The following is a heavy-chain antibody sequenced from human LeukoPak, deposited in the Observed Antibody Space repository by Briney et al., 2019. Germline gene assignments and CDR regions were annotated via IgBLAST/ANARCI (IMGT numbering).Heavy chain of an antibody. CDR3: ATGSGYYYDH. CDR1: GFNFRIYG. D-gene: IGHD3-22*01. Sequence: GGSLRLSCAAAGFNFRIYGMHWVRQAPGKGLEWVAVACDDGSNQYYADSVKGRFTISKDISKNTLYVQMNSLRAEDTAVYYCATGSGYYYDHWGQGTLVTVSS. V-gene: IGHV3-33*01. CDR2: ACDDGSNQ. J-gene: IGHJ4*02.